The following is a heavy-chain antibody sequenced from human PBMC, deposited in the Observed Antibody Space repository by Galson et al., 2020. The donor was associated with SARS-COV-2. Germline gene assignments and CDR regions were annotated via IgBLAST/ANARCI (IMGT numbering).Heavy chain of an antibody. CDR3: ARDRAGTYHSESSGSYYVGDDAFEI. D-gene: IGHD3-22*01. J-gene: IGHJ3*02. Sequence: ASETLSLTCTVSGGSISSYYWSWIRQPPGKGLEWIGYIYYSGSTNYNPSLKSRVIISVDTSKNQFSLKMSSVTAADTAVYYCARDRAGTYHSESSGSYYVGDDAFEIWGQGTTVTVSS. CDR1: GGSISSYY. CDR2: IYYSGST. V-gene: IGHV4-59*01.